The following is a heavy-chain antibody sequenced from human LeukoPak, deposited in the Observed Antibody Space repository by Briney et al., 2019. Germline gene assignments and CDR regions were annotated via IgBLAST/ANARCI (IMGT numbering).Heavy chain of an antibody. Sequence: SETLSLTCTVSGGPITHYYWSWIRQPPGKGLEWIGYIFYSGNTNYNPSLKSRVTISVDTSKNQFSLKLSSVTAADTAVYYCARHWETSSWYVDYWGQGTLVTVSS. V-gene: IGHV4-59*08. D-gene: IGHD6-13*01. J-gene: IGHJ4*02. CDR2: IFYSGNT. CDR1: GGPITHYY. CDR3: ARHWETSSWYVDY.